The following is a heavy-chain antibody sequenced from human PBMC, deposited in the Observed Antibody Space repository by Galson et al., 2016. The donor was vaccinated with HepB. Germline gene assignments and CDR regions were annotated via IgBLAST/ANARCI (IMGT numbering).Heavy chain of an antibody. CDR2: IFPGDSKT. V-gene: IGHV5-51*01. CDR1: GYTFSDYW. D-gene: IGHD6-13*01. J-gene: IGHJ4*02. CDR3: ARFAQLVLFDY. Sequence: QSGAEVKKPGESLKISCKGSGYTFSDYWIAWVRQMPGKGLEWMGIIFPGDSKTRYSPSFQGQVTISADKSINTAYLEWSTLKASEPAIYYCARFAQLVLFDYWGQGSLVTVSS.